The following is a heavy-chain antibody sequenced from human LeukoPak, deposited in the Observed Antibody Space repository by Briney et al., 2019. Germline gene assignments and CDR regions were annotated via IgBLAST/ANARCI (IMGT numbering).Heavy chain of an antibody. D-gene: IGHD5-12*01. CDR3: ARLTVDPPRDYYYYYYYMDV. J-gene: IGHJ6*03. V-gene: IGHV4-34*01. CDR1: GGSFSGYY. Sequence: KPSETLSLTCAVYGGSFSGYYWSWIRQPPGKGLGWIGEINHSGSTNYNPSLKSRVTISVDTSKNQFSLKLSSVTAADTAVYYCARLTVDPPRDYYYYYYYMDVWGKGTTVTVSS. CDR2: INHSGST.